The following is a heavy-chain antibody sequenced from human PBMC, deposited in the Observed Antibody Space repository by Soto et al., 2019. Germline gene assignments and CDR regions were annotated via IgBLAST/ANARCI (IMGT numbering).Heavy chain of an antibody. D-gene: IGHD3-16*02. V-gene: IGHV3-23*01. CDR3: ANLQSKGYQFDY. J-gene: IGHJ4*02. CDR1: GFTFSSYA. CDR2: ISGSGGSA. Sequence: GGSLRLSCAASGFTFSSYAMSWVRQAPGKGLEWVSAISGSGGSAYYADSVKGRFTISRDNSKNTLYLQMNSLRAEDTAVYYCANLQSKGYQFDYWGQGTLVTVSS.